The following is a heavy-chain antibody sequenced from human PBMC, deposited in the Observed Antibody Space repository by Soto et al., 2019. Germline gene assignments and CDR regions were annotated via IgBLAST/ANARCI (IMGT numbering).Heavy chain of an antibody. CDR3: AREDDSSGYSLDY. V-gene: IGHV3-30-3*01. D-gene: IGHD3-22*01. CDR2: ISYDGSNK. CDR1: GFTFSSYA. J-gene: IGHJ4*02. Sequence: QVQLVESGGGVVQPGRSLRLSCAASGFTFSSYAMHWVRQAPGKGLEWVAVISYDGSNKYYADSVKGRFTISRDNSKNPLYLQMNSLRAEDTAVYYCAREDDSSGYSLDYWGQGTLVTVSS.